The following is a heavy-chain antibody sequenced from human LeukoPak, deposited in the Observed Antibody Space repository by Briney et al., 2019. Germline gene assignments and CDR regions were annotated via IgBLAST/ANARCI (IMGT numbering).Heavy chain of an antibody. CDR2: FSGGVGVP. Sequence: GGTLRLSCAASGHTFRSYAMGGVRQAPGKGREWGSAFSGGVGVPYYADSVKGRFSISRDNSNNTLYLQMHSLRSEDTAVYYCAKDSAIVVLPALSYDHWGQGTLVSVSS. D-gene: IGHD2-2*01. CDR1: GHTFRSYA. J-gene: IGHJ4*02. CDR3: AKDSAIVVLPALSYDH. V-gene: IGHV3-23*01.